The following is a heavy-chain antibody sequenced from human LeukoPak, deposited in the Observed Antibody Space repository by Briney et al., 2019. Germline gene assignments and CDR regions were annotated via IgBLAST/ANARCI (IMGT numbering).Heavy chain of an antibody. CDR2: IYYSGST. D-gene: IGHD6-19*01. CDR3: ARGIAVAGNWFDP. V-gene: IGHV4-30-4*01. Sequence: SETLSLTCTVSGGSISSGDYYWSWIRQPPGKGPEWIGYIYYSGSTYYNPSLKSRVTISVDTSKNQFSLKLSSVTAADTAVYYCARGIAVAGNWFDPWGQGTLVTVSS. J-gene: IGHJ5*02. CDR1: GGSISSGDYY.